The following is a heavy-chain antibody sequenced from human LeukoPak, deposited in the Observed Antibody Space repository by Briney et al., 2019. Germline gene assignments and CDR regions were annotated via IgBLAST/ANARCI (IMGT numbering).Heavy chain of an antibody. CDR2: IIPMLGTP. Sequence: SVKVSCKASGGTFSSYDISWVRQAPGQGLEWMGGIIPMLGTPNYAQKFQGRVTITADKSTGTAYMDLSSLRSEDTAVYYCASGTTDIVVVPATLRNYYFDYWGQGTPVTVSS. D-gene: IGHD2-2*01. V-gene: IGHV1-69*06. CDR3: ASGTTDIVVVPATLRNYYFDY. J-gene: IGHJ4*02. CDR1: GGTFSSYD.